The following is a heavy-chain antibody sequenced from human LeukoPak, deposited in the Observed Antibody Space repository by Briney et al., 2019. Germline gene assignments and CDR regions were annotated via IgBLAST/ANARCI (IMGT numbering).Heavy chain of an antibody. CDR3: AKQHYDSSGAPFDY. D-gene: IGHD3-22*01. Sequence: GGSLRLSCAASGFIFRNYAMSWVRQAPGKGLEWVSTISGSGDSAYYADSVKGRFPISRDNSKNTLCLQMNSLRAEDTAVYYCAKQHYDSSGAPFDYWGQGTLVTVSS. CDR1: GFIFRNYA. CDR2: ISGSGDSA. J-gene: IGHJ4*02. V-gene: IGHV3-23*01.